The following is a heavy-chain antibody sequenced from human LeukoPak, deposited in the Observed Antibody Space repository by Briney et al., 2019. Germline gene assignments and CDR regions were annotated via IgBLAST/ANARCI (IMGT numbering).Heavy chain of an antibody. CDR1: EFTFSSYA. J-gene: IGHJ4*02. V-gene: IGHV3-23*01. CDR3: AKDRLACSSSSCYYRFDY. Sequence: PGGSLRLSCAASEFTFSSYAMSWVRQAPGKGLEWVSAMSDSGGSTYYAGSVKGRFTVSRDNSKNTMYLQMNSLRAEDTAVYYCAKDRLACSSSSCYYRFDYWGQGTLVTGSS. D-gene: IGHD2-2*01. CDR2: MSDSGGST.